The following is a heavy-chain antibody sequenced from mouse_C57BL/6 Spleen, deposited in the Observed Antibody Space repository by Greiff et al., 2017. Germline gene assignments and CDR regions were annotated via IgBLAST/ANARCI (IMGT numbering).Heavy chain of an antibody. D-gene: IGHD1-1*01. CDR3: ARRFYYGSILYFDV. Sequence: QVQLQQPGAELVKPGASVKMSCKASGYTFTSYWITWVKQRPGQGLEWIGDLYPGSGSTNYNEKFKSKATLTVDTSSSTAYMQLSSLTSEDSAVYYCARRFYYGSILYFDVWGTGTTVTVSS. V-gene: IGHV1-55*01. CDR1: GYTFTSYW. J-gene: IGHJ1*03. CDR2: LYPGSGST.